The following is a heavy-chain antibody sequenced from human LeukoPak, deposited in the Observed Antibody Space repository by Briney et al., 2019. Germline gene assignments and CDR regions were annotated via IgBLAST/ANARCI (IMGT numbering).Heavy chain of an antibody. CDR2: VVVGSGNT. V-gene: IGHV1-58*01. CDR3: AAQVNYHDSTVWDP. CDR1: GFTFRTSA. D-gene: IGHD3-22*01. J-gene: IGHJ5*02. Sequence: GASVKVSCKASGFTFRTSAVQWVRQARGQRLEWIGWVVVGSGNTNYAQKFQERVTISRDMSTSTAYMELSSLRSEDTAVYYCAAQVNYHDSTVWDPWGQGTLVTVSS.